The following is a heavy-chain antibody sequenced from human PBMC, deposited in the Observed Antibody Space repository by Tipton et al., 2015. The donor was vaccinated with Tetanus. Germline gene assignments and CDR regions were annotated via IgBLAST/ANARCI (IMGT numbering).Heavy chain of an antibody. CDR3: ARSGGRRYALDI. V-gene: IGHV4-59*01. CDR1: GGSISSYF. J-gene: IGHJ3*02. CDR2: IYYSGST. D-gene: IGHD3-16*01. Sequence: TLSLTCTVSGGSISSYFWSWIRQPPRKGLEWIGYIYYSGSTNYNPSLKSRVTISVDTSNNLFSLKLTSVTTADTAVYYCARSGGRRYALDIWGQGTMVTVSS.